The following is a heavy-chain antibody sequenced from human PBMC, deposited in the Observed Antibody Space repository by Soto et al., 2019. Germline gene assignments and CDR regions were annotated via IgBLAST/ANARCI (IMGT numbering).Heavy chain of an antibody. Sequence: EVQLVESGGGLVQPGGSLKLSCAASGFTLSGSAMHWVRQASGKGLEWVGRIRSKANSYATAYAASVKGRFTISRDDSKITAYLQMNRLRTEDTAVYYCTRHRRDDDAFDYWGQGPLVTVSS. D-gene: IGHD3-16*01. CDR2: IRSKANSYAT. J-gene: IGHJ4*02. CDR1: GFTLSGSA. V-gene: IGHV3-73*01. CDR3: TRHRRDDDAFDY.